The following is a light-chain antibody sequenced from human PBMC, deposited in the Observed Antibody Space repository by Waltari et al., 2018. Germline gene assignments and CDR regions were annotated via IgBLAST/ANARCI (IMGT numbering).Light chain of an antibody. CDR2: DAS. Sequence: ITLTPSPATLSLSPGERATLPCRASQCVSSYLAWYQQKTGQAPRLPIYDASNRAIGIPARFSGGGSGTDFTLTISSLEPEDFAVYYCQQRSDWLLTFGGGTKVEIK. V-gene: IGKV3-11*01. J-gene: IGKJ4*01. CDR1: QCVSSY. CDR3: QQRSDWLLT.